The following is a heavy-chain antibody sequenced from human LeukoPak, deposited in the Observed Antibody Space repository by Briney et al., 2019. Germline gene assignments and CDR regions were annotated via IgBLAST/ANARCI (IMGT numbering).Heavy chain of an antibody. CDR1: GFTFSSYS. D-gene: IGHD4-17*01. CDR3: AKVRYGDYGVDY. Sequence: GGSLRLSCAASGFTFSSYSMKWVRQAPGKGLEWVSFISSSSSYIYYADSVKGRFTISRDNAKNSLYLQMNSLRAEDTAVYYCAKVRYGDYGVDYWGQGTLVTVSS. CDR2: ISSSSSYI. V-gene: IGHV3-21*01. J-gene: IGHJ4*02.